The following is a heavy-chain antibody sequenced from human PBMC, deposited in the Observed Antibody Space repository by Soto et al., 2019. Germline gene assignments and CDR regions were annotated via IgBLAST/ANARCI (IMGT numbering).Heavy chain of an antibody. CDR1: GGSVSSGSYY. V-gene: IGHV4-61*01. J-gene: IGHJ3*02. Sequence: SETLSLTCTVSGGSVSSGSYYWIWIRQPPGKGLEWIGYIYYSGSTNYNPSLKSRVTISVDTSRNQFSLKLSSVTAADTAVYYCARAERAFDIWGQGTMVTVSS. CDR3: ARAERAFDI. CDR2: IYYSGST.